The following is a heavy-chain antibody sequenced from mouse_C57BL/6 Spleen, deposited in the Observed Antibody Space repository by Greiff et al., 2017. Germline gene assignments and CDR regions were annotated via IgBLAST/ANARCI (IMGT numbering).Heavy chain of an antibody. CDR2: IYPGDGDT. D-gene: IGHD2-1*01. V-gene: IGHV1-80*01. Sequence: QVQLQQSGAELVKPGASVKISCKASGYAFSSYWMNWVKQRPGKGLEWIGQIYPGDGDTNYNRKFKGKATLTADKSSSTAYRQLSSLTSEDSAVYFCARNGNYVDWFAYWGQGTLVTVSA. J-gene: IGHJ3*01. CDR3: ARNGNYVDWFAY. CDR1: GYAFSSYW.